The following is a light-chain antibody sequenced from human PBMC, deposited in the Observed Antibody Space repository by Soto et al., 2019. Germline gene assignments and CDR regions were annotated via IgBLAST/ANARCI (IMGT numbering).Light chain of an antibody. CDR1: QGIGDD. CDR2: AAS. J-gene: IGKJ1*01. V-gene: IGKV1-6*01. CDR3: LQDYSYPRT. Sequence: AIQMTQSPSSLSASVGDRVTITCRASQGIGDDLGWYQQKPGEAPELLIYAASVLESGVPSRFSGSGSGTDFTLTISTLQPEDFATYYCLQDYSYPRTFGQGTKVDIK.